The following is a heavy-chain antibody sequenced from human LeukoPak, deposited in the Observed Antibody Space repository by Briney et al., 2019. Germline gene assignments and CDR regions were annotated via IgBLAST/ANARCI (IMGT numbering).Heavy chain of an antibody. CDR1: GYSFTNNY. CDR3: AKLATSDTGETY. Sequence: ASVKVSCKASGYSFTNNYIHWVRQAPGQGLEWMGMIYPRDGSTTYAQNFQGRVTMTRDTSTSTVYMELRSLRSEDTAIYYCAKLATSDTGETYWGQGTLVTVSS. J-gene: IGHJ4*02. CDR2: IYPRDGST. V-gene: IGHV1-46*01. D-gene: IGHD3-16*01.